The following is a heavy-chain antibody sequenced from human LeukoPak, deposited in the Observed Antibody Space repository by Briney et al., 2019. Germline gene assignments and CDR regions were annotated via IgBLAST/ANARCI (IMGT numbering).Heavy chain of an antibody. D-gene: IGHD3-3*01. CDR3: ARLPGRRITIFGVVHDY. J-gene: IGHJ4*02. V-gene: IGHV4-34*01. Sequence: PSETLSLTCAVYGGSFSDYYWSWIRQPPGKGLEWIGEINHSGSTNYNPSLKSRVTISVDTSNNQFSLKLSSVTAADTAVYYCARLPGRRITIFGVVHDYWGQGTLVTVSS. CDR2: INHSGST. CDR1: GGSFSDYY.